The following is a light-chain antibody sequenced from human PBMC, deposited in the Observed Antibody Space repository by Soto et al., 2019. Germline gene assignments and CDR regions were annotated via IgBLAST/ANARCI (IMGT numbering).Light chain of an antibody. CDR1: QTISSW. J-gene: IGKJ1*01. CDR2: KAS. Sequence: DIQMTQSPSTLSGSVGDRVTITCRASQTISSWLAWYQHKPGKAPKLLIYKASTLKSGVPSRFSGSGSGTEITLTISSLQPEDFATYYCQQSFTTPVTFGQGTKVDIK. CDR3: QQSFTTPVT. V-gene: IGKV1-5*03.